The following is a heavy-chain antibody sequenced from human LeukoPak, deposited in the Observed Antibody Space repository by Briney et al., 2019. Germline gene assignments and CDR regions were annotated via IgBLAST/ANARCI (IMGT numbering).Heavy chain of an antibody. CDR3: ARDRMGGSFDY. Sequence: GGSLRLSCAASGFAFSTYAMNWVRQAPGKGLEWVSFITSDSNTIYYADSMKGRFTISRDNAANSLYLQMNSLSAEDTAVYYCARDRMGGSFDYWGQGALVTVSS. D-gene: IGHD2-15*01. CDR2: ITSDSNTI. V-gene: IGHV3-48*01. CDR1: GFAFSTYA. J-gene: IGHJ4*02.